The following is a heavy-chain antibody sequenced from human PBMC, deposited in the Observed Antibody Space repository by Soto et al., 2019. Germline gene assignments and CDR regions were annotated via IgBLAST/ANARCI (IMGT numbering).Heavy chain of an antibody. CDR2: IYYSGST. V-gene: IGHV4-31*03. J-gene: IGHJ5*02. D-gene: IGHD3-3*01. Sequence: QLQLQESGPGLVKPSQTLSLTCTVSGDSISSGGYYWSWIRQHPGKGLEWIGYIYYSGSTYYNPSLKSRVTIAVDTSTSQFSLTLNSVTAADTAVYYCARSVCDFGNWLDPWAQGTLVTVSS. CDR1: GDSISSGGYY. CDR3: ARSVCDFGNWLDP.